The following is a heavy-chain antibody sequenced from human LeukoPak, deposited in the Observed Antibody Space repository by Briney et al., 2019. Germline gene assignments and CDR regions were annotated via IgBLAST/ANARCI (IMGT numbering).Heavy chain of an antibody. V-gene: IGHV1-18*01. J-gene: IGHJ6*02. CDR2: ISAYNGNT. CDR1: GYTFTSYG. Sequence: ASVKVSCKASGYTFTSYGISWVRQAPGQGLEWMRWISAYNGNTNYAQKLQGRVTMTTDTSTSTAYMELRSLRSDDTAVYYCARDSVVITKGYYYGMDVWGQGTTVTVSS. D-gene: IGHD3-22*01. CDR3: ARDSVVITKGYYYGMDV.